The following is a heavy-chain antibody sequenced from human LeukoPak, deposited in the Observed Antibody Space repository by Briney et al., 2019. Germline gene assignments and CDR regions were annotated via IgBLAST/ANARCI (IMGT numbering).Heavy chain of an antibody. CDR3: AKAGAYDSSGSFDY. CDR2: ISWNSGSI. D-gene: IGHD3-22*01. V-gene: IGHV3-9*01. Sequence: GGSLRLSCAASGFTFDDYAMHWVRQAPGKGLEWVSGISWNSGSIGYADSVKGRFTISRDNAKNSLYLQMNSLRAEDTASYYCAKAGAYDSSGSFDYWGQGTLVTVSP. CDR1: GFTFDDYA. J-gene: IGHJ4*02.